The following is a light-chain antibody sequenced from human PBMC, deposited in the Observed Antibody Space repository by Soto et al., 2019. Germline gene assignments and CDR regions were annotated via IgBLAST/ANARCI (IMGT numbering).Light chain of an antibody. Sequence: EIVLTQSPATLSLSPGESATLSCRAGQSMSSSYLAWYQQKPGQAPRLVIYGASSRASGIPDRFSGSGSGTEFSLTITRLEPQDFALYYCQQYGRSPVIPCGPGTKVEI. CDR1: QSMSSSY. V-gene: IGKV3-20*01. CDR2: GAS. CDR3: QQYGRSPVIP. J-gene: IGKJ3*01.